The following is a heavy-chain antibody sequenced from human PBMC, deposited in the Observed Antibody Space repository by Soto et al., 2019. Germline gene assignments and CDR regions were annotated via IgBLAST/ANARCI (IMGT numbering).Heavy chain of an antibody. V-gene: IGHV1-69*11. Sequence: GASVKVSCKASGVTFSNYAITWLRQAPGQGFEWMGRIIPIIGTADYAQKFQGRVTITADESTSTAYMELSSLRSEDTAVYYCARSYDSSGYYHFDYWGQGTLVTVSS. CDR1: GVTFSNYA. CDR2: IIPIIGTA. J-gene: IGHJ4*02. D-gene: IGHD3-22*01. CDR3: ARSYDSSGYYHFDY.